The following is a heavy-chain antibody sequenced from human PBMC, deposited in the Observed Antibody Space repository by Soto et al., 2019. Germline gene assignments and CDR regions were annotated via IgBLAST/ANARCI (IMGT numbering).Heavy chain of an antibody. CDR2: IKPDGSAK. CDR3: ARDPVRGDNYNFDY. CDR1: GFIFNTYW. D-gene: IGHD3-10*01. V-gene: IGHV3-7*01. J-gene: IGHJ4*02. Sequence: EVQLVESGGGLVPPGGSLRLSCAASGFIFNTYWMTWVRQAPGKGLEWVANIKPDGSAKNYVDSVKGRFTISRDNAKNSLDLQMNSLRDEDTAVYYCARDPVRGDNYNFDYWGQGTLVTVSS.